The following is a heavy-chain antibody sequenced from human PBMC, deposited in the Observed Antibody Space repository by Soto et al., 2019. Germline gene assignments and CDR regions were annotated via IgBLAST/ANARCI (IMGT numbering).Heavy chain of an antibody. J-gene: IGHJ5*02. CDR2: IIPIFGTA. D-gene: IGHD1-20*01. Sequence: GASVKVSCNASGGTFSSYAISWAPQAPGQGLEWMGGIIPIFGTANYAQKFQGRVTITADESTSTAYMELSSLRSEDTAVYYCARGRNNWNDVGEHQIWFDPWGQGTLVTVSS. CDR1: GGTFSSYA. CDR3: ARGRNNWNDVGEHQIWFDP. V-gene: IGHV1-69*13.